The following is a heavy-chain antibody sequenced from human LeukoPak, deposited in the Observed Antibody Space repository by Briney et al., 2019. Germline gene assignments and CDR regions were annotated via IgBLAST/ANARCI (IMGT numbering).Heavy chain of an antibody. CDR1: GYTLTGYY. CDR2: ISPNSGGT. D-gene: IGHD6-19*01. CDR3: ATQATSGWHFS. V-gene: IGHV1-2*02. J-gene: IGHJ5*02. Sequence: GASVKVSRKASGYTLTGYYMHWVRQAPGQGPEWMGWISPNSGGTNYAQKFQGRVTMTRDTSLSTVYMELSRLRSDDTAVYYCATQATSGWHFSWGQGTLVTVSS.